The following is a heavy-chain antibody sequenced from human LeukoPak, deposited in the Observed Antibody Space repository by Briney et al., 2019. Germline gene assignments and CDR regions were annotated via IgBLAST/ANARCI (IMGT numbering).Heavy chain of an antibody. CDR1: GFTFSSYE. V-gene: IGHV3-48*03. D-gene: IGHD3-10*02. J-gene: IGHJ6*04. CDR2: ISSSGSTI. CDR3: AELGITMIGGV. Sequence: GGSLRLSCAASGFTFSSYEMNWARQAPGKGLEWVSYISSSGSTIYYADSVRGRFTISRDNAKNSLYLQMNSLRAEDTAVYYCAELGITMIGGVWGKGTTVTISS.